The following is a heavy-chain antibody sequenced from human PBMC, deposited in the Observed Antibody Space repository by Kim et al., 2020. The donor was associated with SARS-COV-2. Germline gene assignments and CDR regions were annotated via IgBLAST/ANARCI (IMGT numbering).Heavy chain of an antibody. Sequence: GGSLRLSCAASGFTFSSYAMSWVRQAPGKGLEWVSAISGSGGSTYYADSVKGRFTISRDNSKNTLYLQMNSLRAEDTAVYYCAKDRRNRNLGSLGPDYWGQGTLVTVSS. CDR2: ISGSGGST. CDR3: AKDRRNRNLGSLGPDY. D-gene: IGHD3-10*01. CDR1: GFTFSSYA. V-gene: IGHV3-23*01. J-gene: IGHJ4*02.